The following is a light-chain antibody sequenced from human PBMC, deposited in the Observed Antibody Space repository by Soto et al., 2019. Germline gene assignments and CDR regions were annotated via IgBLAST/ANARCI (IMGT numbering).Light chain of an antibody. V-gene: IGKV1-39*01. CDR1: ETISRY. J-gene: IGKJ3*01. CDR3: KQAYSTPFS. CDR2: AAS. Sequence: DIQMTQSPSSLSASVGDRVTITCRASETISRYLNWYQQKPGKAPKLLIYAASSLQSGVPSRFSGSGSGTDFTLTISSLEPEDFATYYCKQAYSTPFSCGPGPKVDIK.